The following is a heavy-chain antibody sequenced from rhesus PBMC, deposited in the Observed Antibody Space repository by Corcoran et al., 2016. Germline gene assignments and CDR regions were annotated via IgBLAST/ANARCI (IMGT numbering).Heavy chain of an antibody. CDR3: ARDWPNDV. V-gene: IGHV4S14*01. CDR2: IYGSGGSN. J-gene: IGHJ5-1*01. CDR1: GYSISSGYY. Sequence: QVQLQESGPGLVKPSETLSLTCAVSGYSISSGYYCGWIRQPPGKGLEWFGSIYGSGGSNYLNPSLKSRVNLSVDTSKNQFSRKLSSVTAADTAVYYCARDWPNDVWGPGVLVTVSS.